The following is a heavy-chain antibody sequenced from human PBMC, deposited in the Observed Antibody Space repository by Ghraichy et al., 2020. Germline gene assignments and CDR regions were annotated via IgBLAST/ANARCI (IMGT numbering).Heavy chain of an antibody. CDR3: ARDGWEAEAGYWYFDL. J-gene: IGHJ2*01. CDR1: GGSISSDYY. Sequence: SQTLSLTCTVSGGSISSDYYWSWIRQPPGKGLEWIGYIFHSGSTYYNPSLKSRVTISIDTSKNHFSLKLTSVTAADTAVYYCARDGWEAEAGYWYFDLWGRGTLVTVSS. D-gene: IGHD6-19*01. CDR2: IFHSGST. V-gene: IGHV4-30-4*01.